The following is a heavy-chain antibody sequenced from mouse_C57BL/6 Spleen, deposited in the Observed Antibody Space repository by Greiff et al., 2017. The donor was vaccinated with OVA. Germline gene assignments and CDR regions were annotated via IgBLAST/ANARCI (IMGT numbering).Heavy chain of an antibody. CDR3: ALTGRGGFDY. D-gene: IGHD4-1*01. Sequence: VQLQQSGPELVKPGASVKISCKASGYTFTDYYMNWVKQSHGKSLEWIGDINPNNGGTSYNQKFKGKATLTVDKSSSTAYMELRSLTSEDTAVYYCALTGRGGFDYWGQGTTLTVSS. CDR1: GYTFTDYY. V-gene: IGHV1-26*01. CDR2: INPNNGGT. J-gene: IGHJ2*01.